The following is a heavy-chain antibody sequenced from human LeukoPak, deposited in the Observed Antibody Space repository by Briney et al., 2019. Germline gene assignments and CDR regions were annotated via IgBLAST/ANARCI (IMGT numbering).Heavy chain of an antibody. J-gene: IGHJ4*02. CDR3: ARVRGLGVITPYLDY. CDR2: ISYRGST. D-gene: IGHD3-16*02. Sequence: SESLSLTCIASGGTISSDHLSWIRQPPGKGLEWIGCISYRGSTHYNASLKSRVTISVDTSKNHFSLNLISVTAADTAVYYCARVRGLGVITPYLDYWGQGTLVTVSS. V-gene: IGHV4-59*08. CDR1: GGTISSDH.